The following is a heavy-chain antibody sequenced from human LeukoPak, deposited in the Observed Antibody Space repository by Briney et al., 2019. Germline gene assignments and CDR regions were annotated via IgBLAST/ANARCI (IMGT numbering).Heavy chain of an antibody. CDR2: IWSDATNM. J-gene: IGHJ5*02. CDR3: AKDAQRGFDYSNSLQS. V-gene: IGHV3-33*06. Sequence: GGSLRLSCATSGFTFSTYSMNWVRQAPGKGLEWVAVIWSDATNMYYGDSVKGRFIISRDNSKNTIYLQMNSLRVEDTAVYYCAKDAQRGFDYSNSLQSWGQGTLVTVSS. CDR1: GFTFSTYS. D-gene: IGHD4-11*01.